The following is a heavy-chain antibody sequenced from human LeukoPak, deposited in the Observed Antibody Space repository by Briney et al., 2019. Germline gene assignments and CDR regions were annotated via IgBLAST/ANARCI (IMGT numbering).Heavy chain of an antibody. J-gene: IGHJ4*02. CDR2: INYSGNT. V-gene: IGHV4-59*01. CDR1: GGSISSYY. CDR3: ARGGNGSGLYYFDY. D-gene: IGHD3-10*01. Sequence: PSETLSLTCTVSGGSISSYYWSWIRHPPGKGLEWIGYINYSGNTNYNPSLKSRVTISVDTSKNQFSLKLNSVTAADTAVYYCARGGNGSGLYYFDYWGQGTLVTVSS.